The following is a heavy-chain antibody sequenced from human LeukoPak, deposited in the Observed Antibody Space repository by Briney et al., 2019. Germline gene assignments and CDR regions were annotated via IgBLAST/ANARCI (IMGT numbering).Heavy chain of an antibody. CDR2: IWYDGSNK. CDR1: GFTFSSYG. V-gene: IGHV3-33*01. Sequence: PGRSLRLSCAASGFTFSSYGMHWVRQAPGKGLEWVAVIWYDGSNKYYADSVKGRFTISRDNSKNTLYLQMNSLRAEDTAVHYCAREMYSSGWYWFDPWGQGTLVTVSS. D-gene: IGHD6-19*01. J-gene: IGHJ5*02. CDR3: AREMYSSGWYWFDP.